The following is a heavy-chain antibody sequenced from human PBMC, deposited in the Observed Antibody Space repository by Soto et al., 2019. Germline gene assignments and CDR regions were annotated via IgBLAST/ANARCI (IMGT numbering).Heavy chain of an antibody. J-gene: IGHJ4*02. V-gene: IGHV2-5*01. CDR1: GFSLTTSGVG. CDR3: ARRPPYSNYVDY. Sequence: SGPTLVNPTQTLTQTCTFSGFSLTTSGVGVGWIRQPPGKALEWLALIYWNDDKRYSPSLRTRLAIAKDTSKNQVVLTMTNMNPVDTATYFCARRPPYSNYVDYWDQGALVTVSS. CDR2: IYWNDDK. D-gene: IGHD4-4*01.